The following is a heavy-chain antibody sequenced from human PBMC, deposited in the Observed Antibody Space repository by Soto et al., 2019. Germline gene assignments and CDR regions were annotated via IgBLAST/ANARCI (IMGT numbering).Heavy chain of an antibody. J-gene: IGHJ6*02. V-gene: IGHV3-53*01. CDR2: IYSGGST. Sequence: GSLRLSCAASGFTVSSNYMSWVRQAPGKGLEWVSVIYSGGSTNYADSVRGRFTISRDNSKNTLYLQMKSLRAEDTAVYYCARDPPATRHGMDVWGQGTTVTVSS. CDR1: GFTVSSNY. CDR3: ARDPPATRHGMDV.